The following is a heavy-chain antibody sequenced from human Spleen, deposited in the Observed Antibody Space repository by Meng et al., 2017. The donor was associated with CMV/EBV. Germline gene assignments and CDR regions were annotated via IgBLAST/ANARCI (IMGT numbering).Heavy chain of an antibody. CDR3: ARGVYSGSYFVAYYYGMDV. CDR2: INHAGST. J-gene: IGHJ6*02. D-gene: IGHD1-26*01. V-gene: IGHV4-34*01. Sequence: ETLSLTCVVYGGSFSGYYWSWIRQPPGKGLEWIGEINHAGSTNYNPSLKSRVSMFGDASKNQISLKLTSVTAADTAVYYCARGVYSGSYFVAYYYGMDVWGQGTTVTVSS. CDR1: GGSFSGYY.